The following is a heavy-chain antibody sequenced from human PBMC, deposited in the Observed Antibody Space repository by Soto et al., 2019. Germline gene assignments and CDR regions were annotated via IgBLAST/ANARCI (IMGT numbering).Heavy chain of an antibody. D-gene: IGHD1-20*01. CDR3: TRETVAGITGLDY. CDR2: ISVSDAFI. Sequence: PGGSLRLSCAASGFTFSSYAMSWVRQAPGKGLEWVSGISVSDAFIYYADSVRGRFSISRDASENILYLQMNSLRVDDTALYYSTRETVAGITGLDYWGPGTLVTVSS. CDR1: GFTFSSYA. V-gene: IGHV3-23*01. J-gene: IGHJ4*02.